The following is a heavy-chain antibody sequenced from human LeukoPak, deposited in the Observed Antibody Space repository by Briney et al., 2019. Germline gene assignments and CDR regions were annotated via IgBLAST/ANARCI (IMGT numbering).Heavy chain of an antibody. V-gene: IGHV4-4*09. CDR1: GGSNNSYY. CDR3: ARKAPKKGWFDP. Sequence: SETLSLSCTVSGGSNNSYYWSWIWQPPGKGLEWIGYTHPSGNTNYSPSLKSRVTISIDTSRNQFSLKLSSVTAADTAVYYCARKAPKKGWFDPWGQGTLVTVSP. J-gene: IGHJ5*02. CDR2: THPSGNT.